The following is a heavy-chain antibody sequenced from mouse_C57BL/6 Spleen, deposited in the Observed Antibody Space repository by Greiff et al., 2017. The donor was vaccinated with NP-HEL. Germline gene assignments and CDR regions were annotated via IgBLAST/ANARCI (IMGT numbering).Heavy chain of an antibody. J-gene: IGHJ2*01. D-gene: IGHD1-1*01. CDR1: GFNIKDDY. CDR3: SGSSYY. Sequence: VQLQQSGAELVRPGASVKLSCTASGFNIKDDYMHWVKQRPEQGLEWIGWIDPENGDTEYASKFQGKATITADTTSSTAYLQLSSLKSEDTAVCCCSGSSYYWGQGTTLTVSS. CDR2: IDPENGDT. V-gene: IGHV14-4*01.